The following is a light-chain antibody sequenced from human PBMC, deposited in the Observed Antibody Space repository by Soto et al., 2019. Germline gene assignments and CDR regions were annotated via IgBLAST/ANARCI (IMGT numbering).Light chain of an antibody. Sequence: QSVMTQSPSASGTPGQRVTISCSGSSSNIGSNYVYWYQQLPGTAPKLLIYRNNQRPSGVPDRFSASKSGTSASLAISGLRSEDEADYYCAAWDDSLSGDYVFGTGTKVTVL. J-gene: IGLJ1*01. CDR1: SSNIGSNY. CDR3: AAWDDSLSGDYV. CDR2: RNN. V-gene: IGLV1-47*01.